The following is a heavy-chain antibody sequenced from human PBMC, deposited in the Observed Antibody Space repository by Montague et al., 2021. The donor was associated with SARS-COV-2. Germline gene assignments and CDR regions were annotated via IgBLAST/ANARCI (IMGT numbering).Heavy chain of an antibody. CDR1: GGSISSSSYY. D-gene: IGHD3-16*01. J-gene: IGHJ4*02. CDR2: IYYSGSN. Sequence: SETLSLTCTVSGGSISSSSYYWGWIRQPPGKGLEWIGSIYYSGSNYYNLSLKSRVTISVDTSKYQFSLKLSTVTAADTAVYYCAKIRIGVWGCYCYVDFWGQGTLVTVSS. CDR3: AKIRIGVWGCYCYVDF. V-gene: IGHV4-39*01.